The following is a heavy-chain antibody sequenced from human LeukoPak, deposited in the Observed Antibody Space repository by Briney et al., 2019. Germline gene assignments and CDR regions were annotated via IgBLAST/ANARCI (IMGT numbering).Heavy chain of an antibody. D-gene: IGHD3-3*01. CDR1: GYTLTELS. J-gene: IGHJ5*02. CDR2: INPIFGTA. Sequence: GASVKVSCKVSGYTLTELSMHWVRQAPGKGLEWMGGINPIFGTANYAQKFQGRVTITADKSTSTAYMELSSLRSEDTAVYYCARVSNSRITIFGVVRGAWFDPWGQGTLVTVSS. V-gene: IGHV1-69*06. CDR3: ARVSNSRITIFGVVRGAWFDP.